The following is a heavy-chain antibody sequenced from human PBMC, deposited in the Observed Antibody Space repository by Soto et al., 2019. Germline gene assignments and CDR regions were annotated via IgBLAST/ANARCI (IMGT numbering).Heavy chain of an antibody. CDR3: ARSGGIQLWADAFDI. CDR1: GGSFSGYY. CDR2: INHSGSP. Sequence: SETLSLTCAVYGGSFSGYYWSWIRQPPGKGLEWIGKINHSGSPNYNPSLKSRVTISQDTSKNQFSLRLSTVTAAETAVYYCARSGGIQLWADAFDIWGQGTMVTVSS. V-gene: IGHV4-34*01. D-gene: IGHD5-18*01. J-gene: IGHJ3*02.